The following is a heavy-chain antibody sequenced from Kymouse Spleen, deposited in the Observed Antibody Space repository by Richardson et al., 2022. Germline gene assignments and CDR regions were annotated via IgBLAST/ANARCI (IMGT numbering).Heavy chain of an antibody. CDR1: GGSISSYY. V-gene: IGHV4-59*01. CDR2: IYYSGST. J-gene: IGHJ4*02. Sequence: QVQLQESGPGLVKPSETLSLTCTVSGGSISSYYWSWIRQPPGKGLEWIGYIYYSGSTNYNPSLKSRVTISVDTSKNQFSLKLSSVTAADTAVYYCARGAGTTEYWGQGTLVTVSS. D-gene: IGHD1-7*01. CDR3: ARGAGTTEY.